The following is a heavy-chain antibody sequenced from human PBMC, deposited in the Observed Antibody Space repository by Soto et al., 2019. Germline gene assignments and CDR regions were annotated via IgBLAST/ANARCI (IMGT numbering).Heavy chain of an antibody. CDR1: GGSISSGGYY. CDR3: ARDNNYYDSSGYHHFDY. Sequence: SETLSLTCTVSGGSISSGGYYWSWIRQPPGKGLEWIGYIYYSGSTYYNPSLKSRVTISVDTSKNQFSLKLSSVTAADTAVYYCARDNNYYDSSGYHHFDYWGQGTLVTVSS. D-gene: IGHD3-22*01. V-gene: IGHV4-30-4*01. CDR2: IYYSGST. J-gene: IGHJ4*02.